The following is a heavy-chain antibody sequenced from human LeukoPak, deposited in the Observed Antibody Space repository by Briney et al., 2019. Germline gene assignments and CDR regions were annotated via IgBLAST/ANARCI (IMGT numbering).Heavy chain of an antibody. J-gene: IGHJ3*02. CDR1: GGSISSYY. V-gene: IGHV4-59*01. CDR2: VSYNGNT. D-gene: IGHD1-1*01. Sequence: SETLSLTCTVSGGSISSYYWSWIRQPPGKRLEWIGYVSYNGNTNYNPSFKSRVTISVDTSKNSFSLNLRSVTAADTAVYYCARDRTTSTRGSFPIWGQGTMVTVSS. CDR3: ARDRTTSTRGSFPI.